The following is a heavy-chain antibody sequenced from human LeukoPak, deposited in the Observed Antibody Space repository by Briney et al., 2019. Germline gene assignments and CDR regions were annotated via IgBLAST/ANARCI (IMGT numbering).Heavy chain of an antibody. CDR3: ARTTHSSGWNY. Sequence: PSETLSLTCTVSGGSISSSSYYWGWIRQPPGKGLEWIGSIYYSGSTYYNPSLKSRVTISVDTSKNQFSLKLSSVTAADTAVYYCARTTHSSGWNYWGQGTLVTVSS. V-gene: IGHV4-39*01. CDR1: GGSISSSSYY. D-gene: IGHD6-19*01. J-gene: IGHJ4*02. CDR2: IYYSGST.